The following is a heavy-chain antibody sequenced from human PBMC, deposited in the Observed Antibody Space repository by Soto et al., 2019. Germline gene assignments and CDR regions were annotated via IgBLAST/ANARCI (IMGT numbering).Heavy chain of an antibody. CDR1: GGSISSGDYY. J-gene: IGHJ4*02. D-gene: IGHD6-6*01. V-gene: IGHV4-30-4*01. CDR2: IYYSGST. CDR3: AREDSSSSLVDY. Sequence: PSETLSLTCTVSGGSISSGDYYWSWIRQPPGKCLEWIGYIYYSGSTYYNPSLKSRVTISVDTSKNQFSLKLSSVTAADTAVYYCAREDSSSSLVDYWGQGTLVTVYS.